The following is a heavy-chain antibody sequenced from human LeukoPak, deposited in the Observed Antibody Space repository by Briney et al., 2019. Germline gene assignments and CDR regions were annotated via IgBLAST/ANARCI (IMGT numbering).Heavy chain of an antibody. CDR2: ISASGSGI. V-gene: IGHV3-48*03. Sequence: GGSLRLSCAASGFTFSSYEMNWVRQAPGKGLEWLSYISASGSGIHYADSVKGRFTISRDNAKNSLYLQMNSLRAEDTAVYYCARKNRRWFDPWGQGTLVTVSS. CDR3: ARKNRRWFDP. CDR1: GFTFSSYE. J-gene: IGHJ5*02. D-gene: IGHD2/OR15-2a*01.